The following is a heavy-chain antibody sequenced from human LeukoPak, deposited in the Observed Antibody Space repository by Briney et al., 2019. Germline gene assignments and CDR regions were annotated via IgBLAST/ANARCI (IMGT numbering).Heavy chain of an antibody. V-gene: IGHV1-69*13. J-gene: IGHJ6*02. CDR2: IIPIFGTA. CDR3: ARPSPTQDYYYYYGMDV. D-gene: IGHD6-6*01. Sequence: SVKVSSKASGGTFISYAISWVRQAPGQGLEWMGGIIPIFGTANYAQKFQGRVTITADESTSTAYMELSSLRSEDTAVYYCARPSPTQDYYYYYGMDVWGQGTTVTVSS. CDR1: GGTFISYA.